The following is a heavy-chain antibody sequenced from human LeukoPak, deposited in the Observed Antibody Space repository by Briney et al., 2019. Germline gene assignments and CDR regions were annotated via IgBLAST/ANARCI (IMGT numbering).Heavy chain of an antibody. J-gene: IGHJ4*02. Sequence: ASVKVSCKASGYTFTSYGISWVRRAPGQGLEWMGWVSGYNVNTNYAQKLQGRVTMTTDTITSTAYMELRSLRSDDTAVYYRAREGYCSGGTCYSGSIDYWGQGTLVTVSS. V-gene: IGHV1-18*01. CDR1: GYTFTSYG. CDR2: VSGYNVNT. D-gene: IGHD2-15*01. CDR3: AREGYCSGGTCYSGSIDY.